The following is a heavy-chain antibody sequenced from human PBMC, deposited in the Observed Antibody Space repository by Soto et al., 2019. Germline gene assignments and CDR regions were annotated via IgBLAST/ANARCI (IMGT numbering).Heavy chain of an antibody. V-gene: IGHV4-59*01. Sequence: SETLSLTCTVSGDSINNYYWSWIRQPPGKRLEWIGYIYYTGSPTYNPSLESRVTMSVDPSKNQFSLKLNSVNAADTAVYYCAKYRRTEAEGFTLDYWGRGTLVTVSS. CDR3: AKYRRTEAEGFTLDY. CDR1: GDSINNYY. J-gene: IGHJ4*02. CDR2: IYYTGSP. D-gene: IGHD6-13*01.